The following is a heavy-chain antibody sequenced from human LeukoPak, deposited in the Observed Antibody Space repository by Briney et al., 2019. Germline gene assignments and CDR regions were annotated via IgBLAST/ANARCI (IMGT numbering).Heavy chain of an antibody. V-gene: IGHV1-18*01. J-gene: IGHJ5*02. CDR2: ILAYNGNT. Sequence: ASVKVSCKASGYTFTSYGISWVRQAPGHGLECMGWILAYNGNTNYAQKLQGRVTMTTDTSTSTAYMELRSLRSDDTAVYYCARDDPFYCSSTSCSTNWFGPWGQGTLVTVSS. D-gene: IGHD2-2*02. CDR3: ARDDPFYCSSTSCSTNWFGP. CDR1: GYTFTSYG.